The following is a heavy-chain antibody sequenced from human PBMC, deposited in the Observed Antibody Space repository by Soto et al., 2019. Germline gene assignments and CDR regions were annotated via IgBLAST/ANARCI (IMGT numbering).Heavy chain of an antibody. CDR1: GFTFSSYG. V-gene: IGHV3-30*18. J-gene: IGHJ4*02. D-gene: IGHD5-12*01. Sequence: QVQLVESGGGVVQPGRSLRLSCAASGFTFSSYGMHWVRQAPGKGLEWVAVISYDGSNKYYADSVKGRFTISRDNSKNTLYLQMNSLRAVDTAVYYCAKGRGYVFGYFDYWGQGTLVTVSS. CDR3: AKGRGYVFGYFDY. CDR2: ISYDGSNK.